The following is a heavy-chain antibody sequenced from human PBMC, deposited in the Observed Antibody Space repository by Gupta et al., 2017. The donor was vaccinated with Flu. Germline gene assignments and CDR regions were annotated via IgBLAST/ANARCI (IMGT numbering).Heavy chain of an antibody. CDR3: ARSSNYDILTGYKVDGMDV. Sequence: QVQLQESGPGLVKPSQTLSLTCTVSGGSISSGSYYWSWIRQPAGKGLEWIGRIYTSGSTNYNPSLKSRVTISVDTSKNQFSLKLSSVTAADTAVYYCARSSNYDILTGYKVDGMDVWGQGTTVTGSS. CDR1: GGSISSGSYY. CDR2: IYTSGST. D-gene: IGHD3-9*01. V-gene: IGHV4-61*02. J-gene: IGHJ6*02.